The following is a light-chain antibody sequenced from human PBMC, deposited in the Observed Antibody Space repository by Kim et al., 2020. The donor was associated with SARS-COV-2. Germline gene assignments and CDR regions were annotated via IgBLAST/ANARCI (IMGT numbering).Light chain of an antibody. V-gene: IGLV4-69*01. J-gene: IGLJ3*02. CDR1: SGPSNNA. CDR2: LHSDGNY. Sequence: QLVLTQSPSASASLGASVKLTCTLSSGPSNNAIAWHQQQPEKGTRNLMKLHSDGNYIKGDGIPDRFSGSSSGAERYLTISRLQSEDEADCYCRTWGSGIRVFGGGTKLTVL. CDR3: RTWGSGIRV.